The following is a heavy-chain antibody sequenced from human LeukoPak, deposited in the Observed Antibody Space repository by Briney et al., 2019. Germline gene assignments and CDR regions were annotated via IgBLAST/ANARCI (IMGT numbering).Heavy chain of an antibody. J-gene: IGHJ4*02. CDR2: ISAYNCNT. CDR3: ASGYSYGYSNY. Sequence: ASVKVSCKASGYTFTSYGISWVRQAPGQGLEWMGWISAYNCNTNCAQKLQGRVTMTTDTSTSTAYMELRSLRSDDTAVYYCASGYSYGYSNYWGQGTLVTVSS. V-gene: IGHV1-18*01. D-gene: IGHD5-18*01. CDR1: GYTFTSYG.